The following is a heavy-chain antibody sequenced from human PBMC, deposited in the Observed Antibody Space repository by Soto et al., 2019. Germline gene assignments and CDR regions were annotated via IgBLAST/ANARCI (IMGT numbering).Heavy chain of an antibody. CDR3: VRGIYPSSAGGPFDL. D-gene: IGHD5-12*01. J-gene: IGHJ4*02. CDR1: GFVFSKYA. CDR2: ITASGDTT. Sequence: EVQLLESGGGLVQSGGSLTVSCTASGFVFSKYAVTWVRQAPGQGLEWVSAITASGDTTYYADSVKGRFTISRDNSRDILFLHMSSLRADDTARYFCVRGIYPSSAGGPFDLWGQGTLVTVSS. V-gene: IGHV3-23*01.